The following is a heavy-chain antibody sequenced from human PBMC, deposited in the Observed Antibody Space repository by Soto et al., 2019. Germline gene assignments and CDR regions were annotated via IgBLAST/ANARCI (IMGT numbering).Heavy chain of an antibody. CDR2: INPKSGGT. CDR3: ASGRYDASGYFDY. CDR1: GYSFTDYH. J-gene: IGHJ4*02. V-gene: IGHV1-2*04. Sequence: ASVKVSCKASGYSFTDYHIHWVRQAPGQGLEWLGRINPKSGGTSTAQKFQGWVTMTTDTSISTAYMELSSLRSDDTAMFYCASGRYDASGYFDYWGQGTLVTVSS. D-gene: IGHD3-22*01.